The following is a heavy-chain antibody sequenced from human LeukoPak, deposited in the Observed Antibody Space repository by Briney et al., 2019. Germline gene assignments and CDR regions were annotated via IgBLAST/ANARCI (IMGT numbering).Heavy chain of an antibody. J-gene: IGHJ4*02. V-gene: IGHV3-23*01. Sequence: GGSLRLSCATSGFTFSTYAMSCVREAPGKGLEWVSSISGSGGSRYYADSVKGRFPISRDNSKNTLYRQMNSLRAEDTAVYYCAKDGRSYDHNYWGQGTLVTVSS. D-gene: IGHD2-15*01. CDR2: ISGSGGSR. CDR3: AKDGRSYDHNY. CDR1: GFTFSTYA.